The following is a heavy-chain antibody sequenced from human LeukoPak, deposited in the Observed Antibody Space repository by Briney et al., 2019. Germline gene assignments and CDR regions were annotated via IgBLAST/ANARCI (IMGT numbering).Heavy chain of an antibody. D-gene: IGHD3-10*01. V-gene: IGHV3-48*03. Sequence: GGSLRLSCAASGFTFSSYEMNWVRQAPGKGLEWVSKISSSGSAIYYADSVKGRFTISRDNAKNSLYLQMNSLRAEDTAVYYCARDRDLYFDYWGQGTLVTVSS. CDR1: GFTFSSYE. CDR2: ISSSGSAI. J-gene: IGHJ4*02. CDR3: ARDRDLYFDY.